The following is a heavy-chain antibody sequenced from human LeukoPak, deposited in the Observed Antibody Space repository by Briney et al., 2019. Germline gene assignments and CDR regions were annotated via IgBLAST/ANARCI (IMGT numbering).Heavy chain of an antibody. CDR3: ARHASVDGNWPRPLDY. V-gene: IGHV4-39*01. CDR1: GGSISRSPYY. J-gene: IGHJ4*02. D-gene: IGHD6-19*01. Sequence: PSETLSLTCTVSGGSISRSPYYWGWIRQLPGTGLEWIGNIYYSGSTYYNPSLKTRVTISVDTSKNQFSLKLTSVTAADTAVYYCARHASVDGNWPRPLDYWGQGSLVTVSS. CDR2: IYYSGST.